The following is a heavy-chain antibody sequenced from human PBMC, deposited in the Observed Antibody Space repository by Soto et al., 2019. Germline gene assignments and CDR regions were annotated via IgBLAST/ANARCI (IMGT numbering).Heavy chain of an antibody. V-gene: IGHV3-23*01. Sequence: EVQLMESGGALVQPGGSLRLYCVASGFSFSSHSVTWVRQAPGKGPEWVSTISGSGGHIYYVDSVKGRFTISRDNSKNTLYLQMNSLGAEDTALYYCAPSHLGAMAPFDYWGQGTLVTVSS. J-gene: IGHJ4*02. CDR1: GFSFSSHS. CDR3: APSHLGAMAPFDY. CDR2: ISGSGGHI. D-gene: IGHD5-18*01.